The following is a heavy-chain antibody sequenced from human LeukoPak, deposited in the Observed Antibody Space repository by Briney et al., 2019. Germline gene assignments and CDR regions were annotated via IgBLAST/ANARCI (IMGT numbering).Heavy chain of an antibody. J-gene: IGHJ5*02. Sequence: GASVKVSCKASGYIFTSYGISWVRQAPGQELEWMGWISVYNGNTNYPQRLQGRVTMTTDTSTTTANMELRSLRSDDTAVYYCARDINGYYYDSHGYYPTDLWGQGTLVTVSS. V-gene: IGHV1-18*01. CDR1: GYIFTSYG. D-gene: IGHD3-22*01. CDR3: ARDINGYYYDSHGYYPTDL. CDR2: ISVYNGNT.